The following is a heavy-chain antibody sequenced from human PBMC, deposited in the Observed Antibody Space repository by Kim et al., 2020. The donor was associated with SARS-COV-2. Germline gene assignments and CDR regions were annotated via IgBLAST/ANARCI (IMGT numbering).Heavy chain of an antibody. J-gene: IGHJ4*02. Sequence: ASVKVSCKASGYTFTSYGISWVRQAPGQGLEWMGWISAYNGNTNYAQKLQGRVTMTTDTSTSTAYMELRSLRSDDTAVYYCARSSRYDCSGGSCYYFFFLEDTAADYWGQGTLVTVSS. V-gene: IGHV1-18*01. CDR2: ISAYNGNT. CDR3: ARSSRYDCSGGSCYYFFFLEDTAADY. CDR1: GYTFTSYG. D-gene: IGHD2-15*01.